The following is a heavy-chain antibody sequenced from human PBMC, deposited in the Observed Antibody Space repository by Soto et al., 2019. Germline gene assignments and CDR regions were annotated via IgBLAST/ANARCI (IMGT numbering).Heavy chain of an antibody. J-gene: IGHJ2*01. CDR1: GVTFSSYA. CDR3: AREGRKVVTPGPFWYFDL. V-gene: IGHV1-69*13. CDR2: IIPIFGTA. D-gene: IGHD2-21*02. Sequence: GASVKVFCKASGVTFSSYAISWVRQAPGQGLEWMGGIIPIFGTANYAQKFQGRVTITADESTSTAYMELSSLRSEDTAVYYCAREGRKVVTPGPFWYFDLWGRGTLVTVSS.